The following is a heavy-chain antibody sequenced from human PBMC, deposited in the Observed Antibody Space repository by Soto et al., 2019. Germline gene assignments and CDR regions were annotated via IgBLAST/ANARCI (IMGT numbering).Heavy chain of an antibody. V-gene: IGHV3-74*01. J-gene: IGHJ4*02. CDR2: INSDGSST. CDR3: VRSSLVVAAATREDY. Sequence: EVQLVESGGGLVQPGGSLRLSCAASGFTFSSYWRHWVRQAPGKGLVWVSRINSDGSSTSYADSVKGRFTISRDNAKNTLYLQMNRLRAEDPAVYYCVRSSLVVAAATREDYWGQGTLVTVSS. D-gene: IGHD2-15*01. CDR1: GFTFSSYW.